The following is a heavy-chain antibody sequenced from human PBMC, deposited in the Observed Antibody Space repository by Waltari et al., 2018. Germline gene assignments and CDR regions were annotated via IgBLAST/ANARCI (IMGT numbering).Heavy chain of an antibody. J-gene: IGHJ4*02. D-gene: IGHD2-15*01. CDR2: ISSSSSTI. Sequence: QVQLQESGPGLVKPSETLSLTCTVSGGSISSYYWSWIRQAPGKGLEWVSYISSSSSTIYYADSVKGRFTISRDNAKNSLYLQMNSLRAEDTAVYYCARGRYCSGGSCYFDYWGQGTLVTVSS. CDR1: GGSISSYY. V-gene: IGHV3-11*04. CDR3: ARGRYCSGGSCYFDY.